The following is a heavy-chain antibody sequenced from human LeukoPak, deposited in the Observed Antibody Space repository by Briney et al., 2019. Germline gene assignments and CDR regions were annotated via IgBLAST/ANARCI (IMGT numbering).Heavy chain of an antibody. CDR3: AKPGDHSSGYYYGFDY. J-gene: IGHJ4*02. CDR2: ISGSGGST. CDR1: GYNFYRFT. D-gene: IGHD3-22*01. Sequence: PGGSLRLSCTASGYNFYRFTMHWVRQSPGKGLEWVSAISGSGGSTYYADSVKGRFTISRDNSKNTLYLQMNSLRAEDTAVYYCAKPGDHSSGYYYGFDYWGQGTLVTVSS. V-gene: IGHV3-23*01.